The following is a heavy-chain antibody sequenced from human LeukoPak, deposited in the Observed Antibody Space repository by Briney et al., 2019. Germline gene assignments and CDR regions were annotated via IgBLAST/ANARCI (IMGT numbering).Heavy chain of an antibody. D-gene: IGHD6-19*01. CDR1: GFSFSGAW. J-gene: IGHJ6*03. CDR2: IKSKSYDETT. CDR3: ARDEGAGTVAGYYYYYMDV. Sequence: GGSLRLSCAASGFSFSGAWMYWARQAPGKGLEWVGRIKSKSYDETTEYTAPVKGRFTISRDDSKQMVYLQMNSLITEDTAVYYCARDEGAGTVAGYYYYYMDVWGKGTTVTVSS. V-gene: IGHV3-15*01.